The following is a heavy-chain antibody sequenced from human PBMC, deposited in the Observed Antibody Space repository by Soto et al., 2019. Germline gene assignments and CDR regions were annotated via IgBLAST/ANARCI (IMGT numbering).Heavy chain of an antibody. CDR2: ISAYNGNT. Sequence: GASVQVSCKASGYTFTSYGISWVRQAPGQGLEWMGWISAYNGNTNYAQKLQGRVTMTTDTSTSTAYMELRSLRSDDTAVYYCARDLSVLRYFDWSNYYYGMDVWGQGTTVTVSS. V-gene: IGHV1-18*01. J-gene: IGHJ6*02. D-gene: IGHD3-9*01. CDR3: ARDLSVLRYFDWSNYYYGMDV. CDR1: GYTFTSYG.